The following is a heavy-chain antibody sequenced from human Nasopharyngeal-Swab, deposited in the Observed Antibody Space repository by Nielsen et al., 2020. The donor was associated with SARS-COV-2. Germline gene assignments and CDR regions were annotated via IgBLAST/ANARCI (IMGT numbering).Heavy chain of an antibody. Sequence: GGSLRLSCAASGLSIDDFGMTWVRQATGKGLEWVSGINWNGGSRGYADSVKGRFTISRDNAKNSLYLQMNSLRVEDTALYYCARVGHVDTSMSGAFDIWGQGTMVAVSS. CDR3: ARVGHVDTSMSGAFDI. D-gene: IGHD5-18*01. J-gene: IGHJ3*02. CDR1: GLSIDDFG. CDR2: INWNGGSR. V-gene: IGHV3-20*04.